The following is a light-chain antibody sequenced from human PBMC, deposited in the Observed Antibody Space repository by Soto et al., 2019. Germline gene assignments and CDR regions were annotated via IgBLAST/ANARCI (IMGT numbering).Light chain of an antibody. Sequence: QSALTQPASVSGSPGQSIAISCIGTSSDVGAYNYVSWYQQHPGKAPKLVIYDVNNRPSGVSNRFSGSKSGNTTSLTISGLQAEDDADYYCGSYTTSGAVVFGGGTKVTVL. J-gene: IGLJ2*01. V-gene: IGLV2-14*03. CDR3: GSYTTSGAVV. CDR1: SSDVGAYNY. CDR2: DVN.